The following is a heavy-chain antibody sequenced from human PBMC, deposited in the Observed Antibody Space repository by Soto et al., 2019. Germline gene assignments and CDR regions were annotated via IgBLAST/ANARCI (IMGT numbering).Heavy chain of an antibody. CDR1: GGSISSGGYY. J-gene: IGHJ4*02. CDR3: AREKTYGSGSLYFDY. V-gene: IGHV4-31*03. CDR2: IYYSGST. D-gene: IGHD3-10*01. Sequence: QVQLQETGPGLVKPSQTLSLTCTVSGGSISSGGYYWSWIRQHPGKGLEWIGYIYYSGSTYYNPSLKSRVTISIDTSKNQFALKLSSMTAAVTAVYNCAREKTYGSGSLYFDYWGQETLVTVSS.